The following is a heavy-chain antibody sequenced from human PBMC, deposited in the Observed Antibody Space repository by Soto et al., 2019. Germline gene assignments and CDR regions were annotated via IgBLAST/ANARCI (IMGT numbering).Heavy chain of an antibody. D-gene: IGHD3-3*01. J-gene: IGHJ6*02. CDR2: AYYTGST. CDR3: ARQTGLHDALSAFSRYGMDV. V-gene: IGHV4-61*01. CDR1: GGSVGSGSYY. Sequence: QVQLQESGPGLVKPSETLSLSCTVSGGSVGSGSYYWSWIRQPPGKGLGWIGYAYYTGSTKYDHSLKSRVTISVDSSKNQFSLKLRSVTAADTAVYFCARQTGLHDALSAFSRYGMDVWGQGTTVTASS.